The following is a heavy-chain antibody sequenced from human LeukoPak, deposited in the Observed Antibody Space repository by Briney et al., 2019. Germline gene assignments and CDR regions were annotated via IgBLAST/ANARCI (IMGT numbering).Heavy chain of an antibody. Sequence: GGSLRLSCAASGFTFSSYWMSWVRQAPGKGLEWVANIKQDGSEKYYVDSVKGRFTISRDNAKNSLYLQMNSLRAEDTAVYYCARGSFRGNLEWSSHYGMDVWGQGTTVTVSS. V-gene: IGHV3-7*01. CDR3: ARGSFRGNLEWSSHYGMDV. J-gene: IGHJ6*02. CDR1: GFTFSSYW. D-gene: IGHD3-3*01. CDR2: IKQDGSEK.